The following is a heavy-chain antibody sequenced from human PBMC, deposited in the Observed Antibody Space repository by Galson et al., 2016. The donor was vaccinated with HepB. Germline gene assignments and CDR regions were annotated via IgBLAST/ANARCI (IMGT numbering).Heavy chain of an antibody. D-gene: IGHD2-15*01. Sequence: CAVSGGSINSYNWWSWVRQTPGKGLEWIGEIYQSGTTNYNPSLKSRVTISLDKSKNEFSLKLTSVTAADTAVYYCAPLGYCTAGTCYRVYWGQGTLVTVSS. V-gene: IGHV4-4*02. J-gene: IGHJ4*02. CDR1: GGSINSYNW. CDR3: APLGYCTAGTCYRVY. CDR2: IYQSGTT.